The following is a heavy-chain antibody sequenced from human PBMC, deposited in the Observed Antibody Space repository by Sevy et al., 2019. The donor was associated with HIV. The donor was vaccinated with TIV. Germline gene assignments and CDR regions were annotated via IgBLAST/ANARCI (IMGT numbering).Heavy chain of an antibody. CDR1: GFTFSKYS. Sequence: GGSLRLSCAASGFTFSKYSMSWVRQPPGKGLEWVSTLSFGCGEINYAHSVKGRFTISRDNSKSSVYLQMNNLRPEDMAVYYCAREGCTKPHDYWGQGTLVTVSS. J-gene: IGHJ4*02. V-gene: IGHV3-23*01. CDR2: LSFGCGEI. CDR3: AREGCTKPHDY. D-gene: IGHD2-8*01.